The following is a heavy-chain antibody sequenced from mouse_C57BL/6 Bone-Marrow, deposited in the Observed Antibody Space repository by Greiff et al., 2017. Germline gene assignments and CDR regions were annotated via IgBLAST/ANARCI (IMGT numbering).Heavy chain of an antibody. V-gene: IGHV1-82*01. Sequence: VQRVESGPELVKPGASVKISCKASGYAFSSSWMNWVKQRPGKGLEWIGRIYPGDGDTNYNGKFKGKATLTADQSSSTAYMQLSSLTSEDSAVYCCARERVYYDYDFGDWGQGTTLTVSS. CDR3: ARERVYYDYDFGD. CDR2: IYPGDGDT. J-gene: IGHJ2*01. CDR1: GYAFSSSW. D-gene: IGHD2-4*01.